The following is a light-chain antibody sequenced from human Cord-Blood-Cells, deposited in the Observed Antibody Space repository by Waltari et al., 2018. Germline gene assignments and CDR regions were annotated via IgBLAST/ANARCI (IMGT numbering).Light chain of an antibody. V-gene: IGKV3-20*01. CDR2: GAS. CDR1: QSVSSSY. CDR3: QQYGSSPLT. J-gene: IGKJ4*01. Sequence: EIVLTRSPGTLSLSPGERATLSCRASQSVSSSYLAWYQQKPGQAPRLLIYGASSRATGIPDRFSGSGSRTDFTLTISRLEPEDFAVYYCQQYGSSPLTFGGGTKVEIK.